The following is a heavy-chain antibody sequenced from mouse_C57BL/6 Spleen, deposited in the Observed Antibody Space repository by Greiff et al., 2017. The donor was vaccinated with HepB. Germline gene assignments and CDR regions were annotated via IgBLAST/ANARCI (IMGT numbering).Heavy chain of an antibody. CDR3: AREGLLRNYFDY. CDR2: IHPNSGST. Sequence: VQLQQPGAELVKPGASVKLSCKASGYTFTSYWMHWVKQRPGQGLEWIGMIHPNSGSTNYNEKFKSKATLTVDKSSSTAYMQLSSLTSEDSAVYYCAREGLLRNYFDYWGQGTTLTVSS. CDR1: GYTFTSYW. D-gene: IGHD1-1*01. J-gene: IGHJ2*01. V-gene: IGHV1-64*01.